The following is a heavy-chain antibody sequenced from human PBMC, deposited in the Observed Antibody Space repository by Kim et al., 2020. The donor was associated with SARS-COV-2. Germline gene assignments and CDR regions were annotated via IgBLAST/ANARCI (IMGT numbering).Heavy chain of an antibody. CDR2: IYDTSSKT. V-gene: IGHV3-23*05. CDR1: GFTFSSCS. J-gene: IGHJ4*02. D-gene: IGHD6-19*01. Sequence: GGSLRLSCAASGFTFSSCSMSWVRQAPGKGLEWVSSIYDTSSKTFYADSVKGRFTISRDNSKNTLYLQMNNLGADDTAVYYCANPTLSGIRVAGGVYWGQGTLVTVSS. CDR3: ANPTLSGIRVAGGVY.